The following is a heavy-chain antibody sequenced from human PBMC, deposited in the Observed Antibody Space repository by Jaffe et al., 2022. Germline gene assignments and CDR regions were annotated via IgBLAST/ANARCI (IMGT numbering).Heavy chain of an antibody. CDR2: IFSNDEK. CDR1: GFSLSNARMG. CDR3: ARIPDPYDFWSGYYYYYMDV. D-gene: IGHD3-3*01. V-gene: IGHV2-26*01. Sequence: QVTLKESGPVLVKPTETLTLTCTVSGFSLSNARMGVSWIRQPPGKALEWLAHIFSNDEKSYSTSLKSRLTISKDTSKSQVVLTMTNMDPVDTATYYCARIPDPYDFWSGYYYYYMDVWGKGTTVTVSS. J-gene: IGHJ6*03.